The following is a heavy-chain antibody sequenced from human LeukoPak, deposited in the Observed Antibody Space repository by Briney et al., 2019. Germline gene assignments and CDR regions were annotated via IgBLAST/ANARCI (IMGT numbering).Heavy chain of an antibody. Sequence: GGSLRLTCAASELHAMTWVRQGPGKGLEWVSAISRSGGSTYYADSVKGRFTISRDKSNNTMYLQMNSLRAEDTAVYFCARDASGLAVRGWFDPWGQGTLVTVSS. CDR2: ISRSGGST. CDR3: ARDASGLAVRGWFDP. V-gene: IGHV3-23*01. D-gene: IGHD3-10*01. J-gene: IGHJ5*02. CDR1: ELHA.